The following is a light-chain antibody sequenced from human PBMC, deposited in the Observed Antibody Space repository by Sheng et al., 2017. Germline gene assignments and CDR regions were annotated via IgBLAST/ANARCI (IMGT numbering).Light chain of an antibody. CDR1: QSVSSNC. CDR2: HTF. V-gene: IGKV3-20*01. J-gene: IGKJ1*01. CDR3: QQYDTSRT. Sequence: EIVLTQSPGTLSLSPGERATLYCRASQSVSSNCLAWYQQKPGQTPRLLIYHTFTRAAGIPDRFSGSGSGTDFTLTISRVEPEDFAVYYCQQYDTSRTFGQGTEVEIK.